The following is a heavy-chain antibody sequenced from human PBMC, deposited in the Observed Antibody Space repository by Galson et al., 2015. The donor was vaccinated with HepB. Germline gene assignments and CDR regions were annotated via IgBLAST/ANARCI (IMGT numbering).Heavy chain of an antibody. V-gene: IGHV3-23*01. J-gene: IGHJ6*02. D-gene: IGHD1-26*01. CDR1: GFTFSSYA. CDR3: AIALGGSSLELYGMDV. Sequence: SLRLSCAASGFTFSSYAMSWVRQAPGKGLEWVSAISGSGGSTYYADSVKGRFTISRDNSKNTLYLQMNSLRAEDTAVYYCAIALGGSSLELYGMDVWGQGTTVTVSS. CDR2: ISGSGGST.